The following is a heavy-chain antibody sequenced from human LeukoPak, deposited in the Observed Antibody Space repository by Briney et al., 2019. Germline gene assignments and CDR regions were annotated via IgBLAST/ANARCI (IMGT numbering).Heavy chain of an antibody. Sequence: GGSLRLSCAASGFTFSSYWMSWVRQAPGKGLEWVANIKQDGSEKYYVDSVKGRFTISRDNAKNSLYLQMNSLRAEDTAVYYCARDISPAAQWLVFGAFDIWGQGTMVTVPS. CDR1: GFTFSSYW. J-gene: IGHJ3*02. CDR3: ARDISPAAQWLVFGAFDI. D-gene: IGHD6-19*01. CDR2: IKQDGSEK. V-gene: IGHV3-7*01.